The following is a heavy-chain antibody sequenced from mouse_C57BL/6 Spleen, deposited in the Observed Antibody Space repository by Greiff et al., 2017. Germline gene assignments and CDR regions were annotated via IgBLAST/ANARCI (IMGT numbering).Heavy chain of an antibody. Sequence: VKLMESGPELVKPGASVKLSCKASGYTFTSYDINWVKQRPGQGLEWIGWIYPRDGSTKYNEKFKGKATLTVDTSSSTAYMELHSLTSEDSAVYFCARLATGTSKAMDYWGQGTSVTVSS. CDR1: GYTFTSYD. V-gene: IGHV1-85*01. D-gene: IGHD4-1*01. CDR2: IYPRDGST. CDR3: ARLATGTSKAMDY. J-gene: IGHJ4*01.